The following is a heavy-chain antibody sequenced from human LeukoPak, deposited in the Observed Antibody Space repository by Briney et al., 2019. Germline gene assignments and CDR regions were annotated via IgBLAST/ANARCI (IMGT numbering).Heavy chain of an antibody. CDR1: VESFSGYY. CDR3: ARAPDGSGSDDWKRKHNRFDP. V-gene: IGHV4-34*01. J-gene: IGHJ5*02. CDR2: INHSGST. D-gene: IGHD3-10*01. Sequence: PSETLSLTCAVYVESFSGYYWSWIRQPPGKGLEWLGEINHSGSTNYNPSLKSRVTLSVDTSKNQFSLKLSSVTAADTAVYYCARAPDGSGSDDWKRKHNRFDPWGQGTLVSVSS.